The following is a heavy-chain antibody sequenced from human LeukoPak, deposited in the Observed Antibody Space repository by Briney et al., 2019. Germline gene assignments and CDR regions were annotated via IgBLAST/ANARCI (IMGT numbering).Heavy chain of an antibody. CDR1: GFTFSSYA. CDR2: ISGSGGNT. V-gene: IGHV3-23*01. J-gene: IGHJ4*02. D-gene: IGHD2-2*01. CDR3: AKRVVPAAIPFDY. Sequence: GGSLRLSCAASGFTFSSYAMSWVRLAPGKGLEWVSAISGSGGNTYYADSVKGRFTISRDNSKNTLYLQMNSLRAEDTAVYYCAKRVVPAAIPFDYWGQGTLVTVSS.